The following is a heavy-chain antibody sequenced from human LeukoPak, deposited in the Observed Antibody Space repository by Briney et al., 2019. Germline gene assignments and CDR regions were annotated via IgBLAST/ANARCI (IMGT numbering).Heavy chain of an antibody. CDR3: ARDPGWGAYDI. CDR1: AFTFSRYW. V-gene: IGHV3-7*01. Sequence: PGGSLRLSCAASAFTFSRYWMSWVRQAPGKGLECVANIEGDGSAKNYVDSVKGRFTISRDNAENSLYLQMDSLRVEDTAIYYCARDPGWGAYDIWGQGVMVTVSS. CDR2: IEGDGSAK. J-gene: IGHJ3*02. D-gene: IGHD7-27*01.